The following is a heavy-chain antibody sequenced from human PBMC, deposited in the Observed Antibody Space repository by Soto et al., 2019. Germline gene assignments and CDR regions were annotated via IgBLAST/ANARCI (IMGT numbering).Heavy chain of an antibody. J-gene: IGHJ3*02. Sequence: SETLSLTYTVSGGSVSSGSYYWSWIRQPPGKGLEWIGYIYYSGSTNYNPSLRSRVTISVDTSKNQFSLKLSSVTAADTAVYYCARGELRFLEWFYRGDAFDIWGQGTMVTVSS. V-gene: IGHV4-61*01. D-gene: IGHD3-3*01. CDR3: ARGELRFLEWFYRGDAFDI. CDR1: GGSVSSGSYY. CDR2: IYYSGST.